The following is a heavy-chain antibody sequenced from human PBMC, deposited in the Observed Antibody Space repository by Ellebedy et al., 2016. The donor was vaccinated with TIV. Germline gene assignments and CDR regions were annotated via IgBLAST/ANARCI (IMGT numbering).Heavy chain of an antibody. Sequence: DSVKGRFTFSRDNAKNSLYLQMNSLRAEDTAVYYWAGDLKGYYYGMDVWGQGTTVTVSS. CDR3: AGDLKGYYYGMDV. V-gene: IGHV3-7*01. J-gene: IGHJ6*02.